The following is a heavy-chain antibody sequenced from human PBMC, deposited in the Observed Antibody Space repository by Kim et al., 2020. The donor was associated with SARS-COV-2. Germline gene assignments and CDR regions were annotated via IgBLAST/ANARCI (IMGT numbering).Heavy chain of an antibody. V-gene: IGHV4-59*01. J-gene: IGHJ4*02. D-gene: IGHD3-16*01. Sequence: SNPSLQSRVPISVDASKNQFSLKLSAVTAADRAVYYCARARLVAKGGFDYWGQGTLVTVSS. CDR3: ARARLVAKGGFDY.